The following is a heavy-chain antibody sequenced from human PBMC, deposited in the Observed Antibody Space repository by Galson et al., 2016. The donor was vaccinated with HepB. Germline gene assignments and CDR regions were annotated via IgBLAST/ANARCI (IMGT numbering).Heavy chain of an antibody. D-gene: IGHD2-2*01. J-gene: IGHJ4*02. Sequence: RLSCAASGXTFSTYXXNWVRXRPGKALEXXXHLSSRFGTVFYADSVKGRFTSSSDNGKNSVFLQLNGLSDDDPALYYCAXGLDQPVGDFDVWXQGTLVTVSS. CDR1: GXTFSTYX. V-gene: IGHV3-48*02. CDR2: LSSRFGTV. CDR3: AXGLDQPVGDFDV.